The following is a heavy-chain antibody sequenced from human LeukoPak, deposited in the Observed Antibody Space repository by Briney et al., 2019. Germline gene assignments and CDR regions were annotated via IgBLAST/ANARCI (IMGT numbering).Heavy chain of an antibody. CDR3: ATIPYYYDSSGYYL. D-gene: IGHD3-22*01. CDR1: GYTLTELS. Sequence: ASVKVSCKVSGYTLTELSMHWVRQAPGKGLEWMGGFDPEDGETIYAQKFQGRVTMTEDTSTDTAYMELSSLRPEDTAVYYCATIPYYYDSSGYYLWGQGTLVTVSS. CDR2: FDPEDGET. J-gene: IGHJ5*02. V-gene: IGHV1-24*01.